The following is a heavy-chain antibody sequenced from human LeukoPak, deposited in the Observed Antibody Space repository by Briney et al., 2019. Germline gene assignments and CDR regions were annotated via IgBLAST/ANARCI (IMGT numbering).Heavy chain of an antibody. CDR3: ARVDRYYFDY. D-gene: IGHD3-16*02. J-gene: IGHJ4*02. V-gene: IGHV4-59*01. CDR1: GVAISSYY. CDR2: IYYSGST. Sequence: SETLSLTCTVSGVAISSYYCSWVRQPPGKGLGWIVDIYYSGSTNYNPSIKSRVTISVDTSKNQFSLKLSSVTAADAAVYYCARVDRYYFDYWGQGTLVTVSS.